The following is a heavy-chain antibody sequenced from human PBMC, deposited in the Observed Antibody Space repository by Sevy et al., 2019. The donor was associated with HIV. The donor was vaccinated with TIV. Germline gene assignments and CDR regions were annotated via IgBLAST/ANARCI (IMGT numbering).Heavy chain of an antibody. Sequence: DTVKVSCKASGYTFTGYYMHWVRQAPGQGLEWTGRINPNSGGTNYAQKFQGRVTMTRDKSISTDYMELSSLRSDDTAMYYCARAIIIMPHIGSFPFDYWGQGTLVIVSS. CDR2: INPNSGGT. V-gene: IGHV1-2*06. J-gene: IGHJ4*02. CDR3: ARAIIIMPHIGSFPFDY. D-gene: IGHD3-10*01. CDR1: GYTFTGYY.